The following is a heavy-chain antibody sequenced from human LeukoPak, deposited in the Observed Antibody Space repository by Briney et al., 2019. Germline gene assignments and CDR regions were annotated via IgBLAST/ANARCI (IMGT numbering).Heavy chain of an antibody. CDR3: ASVVLG. CDR1: GCTFSDYY. Sequence: PGGSLRLSCAASGCTFSDYYMSWIRKAPGKGLEWVSYITNSGNYAYYADPVKGRFTISRDNAKNSLYLQMNSLGAEDTAVYYCASVVLGWGQGTLVTVSS. J-gene: IGHJ4*02. D-gene: IGHD3-16*01. CDR2: ITNSGNYA. V-gene: IGHV3-11*03.